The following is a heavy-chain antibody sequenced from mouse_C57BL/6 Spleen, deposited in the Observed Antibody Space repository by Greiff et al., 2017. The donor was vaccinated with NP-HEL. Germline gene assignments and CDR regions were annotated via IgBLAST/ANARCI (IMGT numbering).Heavy chain of an antibody. D-gene: IGHD2-3*01. Sequence: VQLQQPGAELVKPGASVKVSCKASGYTFTSYWMHWVKQRPGQGLEWIGRIHPSDSDTNYNQKFKGKATLTVDKSSSTAYMQLSSLTSEDSAVYYCAIAELWGGYYVKTWFAYWGQGTLVTVSA. CDR3: AIAELWGGYYVKTWFAY. J-gene: IGHJ3*01. CDR2: IHPSDSDT. V-gene: IGHV1-74*01. CDR1: GYTFTSYW.